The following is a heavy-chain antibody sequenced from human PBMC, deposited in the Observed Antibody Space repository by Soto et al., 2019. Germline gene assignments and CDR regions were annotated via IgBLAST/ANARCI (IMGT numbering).Heavy chain of an antibody. J-gene: IGHJ4*02. D-gene: IGHD3-10*01. CDR2: ISAYNDNT. Sequence: QIQLVQSGAEVKKPGASVKVSCKASGYTFTNYAISWVRQAPGQGLEWMGWISAYNDNTNYAQNLQGRVTMTTDTSTSTAYMERSSLRSDDTAVYYCARGGFGEYEYYFDYWGQGTLVTVSS. V-gene: IGHV1-18*01. CDR1: GYTFTNYA. CDR3: ARGGFGEYEYYFDY.